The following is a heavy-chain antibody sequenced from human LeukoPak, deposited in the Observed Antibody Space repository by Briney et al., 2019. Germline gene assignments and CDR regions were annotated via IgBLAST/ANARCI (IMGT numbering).Heavy chain of an antibody. CDR2: IWYDGSNK. Sequence: PGGSLRLSCAASGFTFSSYGMHWVRQAPGKGLEWVAVIWYDGSNKYYADSVKGRFAISRDNSKNTLYLQMNSLRAEDTAVYYCARDSIGIAAAGMGENDAFDIWGQGTMVTVSS. CDR3: ARDSIGIAAAGMGENDAFDI. V-gene: IGHV3-33*01. D-gene: IGHD6-13*01. J-gene: IGHJ3*02. CDR1: GFTFSSYG.